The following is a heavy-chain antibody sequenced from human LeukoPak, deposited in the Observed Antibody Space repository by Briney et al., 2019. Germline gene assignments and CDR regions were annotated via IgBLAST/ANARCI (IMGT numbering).Heavy chain of an antibody. CDR3: AKAEDYGDYVGFDP. J-gene: IGHJ5*02. Sequence: PGGSLRLSCAASGFTFSSYAMSWVRQAPGKGLEWISAVSGSGPSTYYADSVKGRFTISRDNSKNTLYLQMNSLRAEDTAIYYCAKAEDYGDYVGFDPWGQGTLVTVSS. D-gene: IGHD4-17*01. CDR1: GFTFSSYA. V-gene: IGHV3-23*01. CDR2: VSGSGPST.